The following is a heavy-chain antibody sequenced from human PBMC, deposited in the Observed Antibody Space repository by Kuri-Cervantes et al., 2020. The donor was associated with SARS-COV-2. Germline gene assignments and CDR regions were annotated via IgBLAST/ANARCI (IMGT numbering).Heavy chain of an antibody. J-gene: IGHJ4*02. CDR3: ARDFHHRFDY. CDR1: GFMFSRYW. CDR2: INEDGSEK. V-gene: IGHV3-7*01. Sequence: ESLKISCAASGFMFSRYWMSWVRQAPGKGLEWVANINEDGSEKYYVDSVKGRFTISRDNAKNSLYLQMNSLRAEDTAVYYCARDFHHRFDYWGQGTLVTVSS.